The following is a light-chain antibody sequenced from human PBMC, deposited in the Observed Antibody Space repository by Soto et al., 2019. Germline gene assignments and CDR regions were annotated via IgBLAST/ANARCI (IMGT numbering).Light chain of an antibody. J-gene: IGLJ2*01. CDR1: SSDVGGYNY. Sequence: QSVLTQPPSASGSPGQSVTISCTGTSSDVGGYNYVSWYQQHPGKAPKLMIYEVSKRPPGVPDRLSGSKSGNTASLTVSGLQVEDEADYYCASYTGSDTLVFGGGTKVTVL. V-gene: IGLV2-8*01. CDR3: ASYTGSDTLV. CDR2: EVS.